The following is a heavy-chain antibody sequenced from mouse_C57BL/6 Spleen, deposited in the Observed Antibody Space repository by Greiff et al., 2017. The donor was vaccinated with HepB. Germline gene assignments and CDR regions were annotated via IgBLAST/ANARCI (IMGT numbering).Heavy chain of an antibody. D-gene: IGHD1-1*02. CDR2: ISSGCSTI. CDR3: ARNYLYAMDY. V-gene: IGHV5-17*01. J-gene: IGHJ4*01. CDR1: GFTFSDYG. Sequence: EVQVVESGGGLVKPGGSLKLSCAASGFTFSDYGMHWVRQAPEKGLEWVAYISSGCSTIYYADTVKGRFTISRDNAKNTLFLQMTSLRSEDTAMYYCARNYLYAMDYWGQGTSVTVSS.